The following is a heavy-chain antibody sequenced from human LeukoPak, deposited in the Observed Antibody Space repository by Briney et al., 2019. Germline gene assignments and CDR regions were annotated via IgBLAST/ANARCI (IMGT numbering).Heavy chain of an antibody. Sequence: GGSLRLSCAASGFTFNSYATNWVRQAPGKGLDWVSAVSASGGRTYYADSVKGRFTISRDNSKNTLYLQMNSLRAEDTAVYYCARAFDINAGDWGIREGYWGQGTLVTVSS. CDR1: GFTFNSYA. V-gene: IGHV3-23*01. J-gene: IGHJ4*02. D-gene: IGHD2-21*02. CDR2: VSASGGRT. CDR3: ARAFDINAGDWGIREGY.